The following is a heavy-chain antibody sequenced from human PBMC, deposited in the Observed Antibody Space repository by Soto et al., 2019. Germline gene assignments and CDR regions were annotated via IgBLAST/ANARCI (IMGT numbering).Heavy chain of an antibody. V-gene: IGHV3-74*01. CDR2: INSDGRST. CDR3: IRDNYNDLKAAFDI. J-gene: IGHJ3*02. D-gene: IGHD4-4*01. CDR1: GFTFSSYW. Sequence: EVQLVESGGGLVQPGGSLRLSCAASGFTFSSYWMHWVRQAPGKGLVWVSRINSDGRSTSYADSVKGRFTISRDNGKNTLYLQMDSLRAEDTAVYYCIRDNYNDLKAAFDIWGQGTMVTVSS.